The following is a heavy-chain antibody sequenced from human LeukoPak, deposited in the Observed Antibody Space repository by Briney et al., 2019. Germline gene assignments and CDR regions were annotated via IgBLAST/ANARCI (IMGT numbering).Heavy chain of an antibody. CDR2: INVDGSGA. V-gene: IGHV3-74*01. CDR3: AKDEGYSSGIPFED. CDR1: GFAFSTYW. J-gene: IGHJ4*02. D-gene: IGHD6-19*01. Sequence: GGSLRLSCAASGFAFSTYWMHWVRQAPGKGLVWVSHINVDGSGATYADSVKGRFTISRDNSKKTLYLQMNSLRAEDTAVYYCAKDEGYSSGIPFEDWGQGTLVTVSS.